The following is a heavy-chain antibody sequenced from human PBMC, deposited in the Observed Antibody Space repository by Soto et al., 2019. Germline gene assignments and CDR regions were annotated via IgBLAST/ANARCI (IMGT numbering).Heavy chain of an antibody. CDR3: ARVMTGYSSGWYYFDY. D-gene: IGHD6-19*01. J-gene: IGHJ4*02. Sequence: VASVKVSFKASGYTFTSFAMQWVRQAPGQRLEWMGWINAGNGHTKYSQKFQGRVTITRDTFARTAYMELSSLRSEDTAVYYCARVMTGYSSGWYYFDYWGQGTLVTVSS. V-gene: IGHV1-3*01. CDR2: INAGNGHT. CDR1: GYTFTSFA.